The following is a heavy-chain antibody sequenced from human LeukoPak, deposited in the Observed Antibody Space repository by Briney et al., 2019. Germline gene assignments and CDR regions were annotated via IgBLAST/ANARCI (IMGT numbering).Heavy chain of an antibody. CDR1: GFAFSSYS. D-gene: IGHD6-6*01. CDR3: ARDLPRQYSSSPGAFDI. V-gene: IGHV3-21*01. J-gene: IGHJ3*02. CDR2: ISSSSSYI. Sequence: GGSLRLSCAASGFAFSSYSMNWVRQAPGKGLEWVSSISSSSSYIYYADSVKGRFTISRDNAKNSLYLQMNSLRAEDTAVYYCARDLPRQYSSSPGAFDIWGQGTMVTVSS.